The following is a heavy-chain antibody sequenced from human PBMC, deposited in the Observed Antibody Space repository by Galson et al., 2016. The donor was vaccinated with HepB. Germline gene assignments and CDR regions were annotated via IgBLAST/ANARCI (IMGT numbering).Heavy chain of an antibody. D-gene: IGHD3-16*01. Sequence: SLRLSRAASGFIFSNFGFHWVRQAPGKGLEWVAVMLSDADNKYYAESVEGRFTISRDNSKNTLYLQMNSLRAEDTAVYYCARDLFLGGPVRDPWGQGTLVIVSS. CDR2: MLSDADNK. V-gene: IGHV3-33*01. CDR1: GFIFSNFG. CDR3: ARDLFLGGPVRDP. J-gene: IGHJ5*02.